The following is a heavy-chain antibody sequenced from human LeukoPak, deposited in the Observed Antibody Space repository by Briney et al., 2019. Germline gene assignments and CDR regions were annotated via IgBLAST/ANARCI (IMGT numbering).Heavy chain of an antibody. D-gene: IGHD3-22*01. V-gene: IGHV3-66*01. J-gene: IGHJ4*02. CDR3: ARGRYDSSGYLSYYFDY. CDR1: GFTVSSNY. CDR2: IYSGGST. Sequence: GGSLRLSCAASGFTVSSNYMSWVRQAPGKGLEWVSVIYSGGSTYYADSVKGRFTISRDNSKNTLYLQMNSLRAEDTAVYYCARGRYDSSGYLSYYFDYWGQGTLSPSPQ.